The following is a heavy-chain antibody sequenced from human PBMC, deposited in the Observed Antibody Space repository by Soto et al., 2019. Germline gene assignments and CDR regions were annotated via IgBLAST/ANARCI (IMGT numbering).Heavy chain of an antibody. D-gene: IGHD1-26*01. Sequence: ASVKVSCKASGYTFTGYYMHWVRQAPGQGLEWMGWINPNSGNTGYAQKFQGRVTMTRNTSISTAYMELSSLRSEDTAVYYCARGLVGGVGYWGQGTLVTVSS. CDR2: INPNSGNT. CDR1: GYTFTGYY. V-gene: IGHV1-8*02. CDR3: ARGLVGGVGY. J-gene: IGHJ4*02.